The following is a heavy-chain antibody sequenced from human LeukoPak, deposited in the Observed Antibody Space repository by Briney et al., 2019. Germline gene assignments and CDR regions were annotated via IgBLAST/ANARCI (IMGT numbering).Heavy chain of an antibody. V-gene: IGHV4-59*01. CDR2: VYYSGST. CDR3: AGGAWKFDF. D-gene: IGHD1-1*01. J-gene: IGHJ4*02. Sequence: SETLSLTCSVSGGSISSYYWSWIRQPPGKGLEWIGYVYYSGSTNYNPSLKSRVTISIDTSKNQFSLKLSSVTAADTAVYYCAGGAWKFDFWGQGTLVTVSS. CDR1: GGSISSYY.